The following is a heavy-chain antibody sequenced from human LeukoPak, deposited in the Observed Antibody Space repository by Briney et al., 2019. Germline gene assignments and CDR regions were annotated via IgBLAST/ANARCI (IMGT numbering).Heavy chain of an antibody. CDR1: GGSISSGSYY. V-gene: IGHV4-61*02. CDR2: IYTSGST. J-gene: IGHJ3*02. D-gene: IGHD3-22*01. Sequence: PSETLSLTCTVSGGSISSGSYYWSWIRQPAGKGLEWIGRIYTSGSTNYNPSLKSRVTISVDRSKNQFSLKLSSVTAADTAVYYCARGNYYDSSGYYYAAFDIWGQGTMVTVSS. CDR3: ARGNYYDSSGYYYAAFDI.